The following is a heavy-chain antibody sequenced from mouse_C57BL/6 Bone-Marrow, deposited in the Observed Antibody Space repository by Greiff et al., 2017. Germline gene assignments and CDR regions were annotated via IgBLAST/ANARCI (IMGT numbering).Heavy chain of an antibody. Sequence: ESGPGMVKPSQSLSLTCTVTGYSITSGYDWHWIRHFPGNKLEWMGYISYSGSTNYNPSLKSRISITHDTSKNHFFLKLNSVTTEDTATYYCARGRSYYYGSSGYFDVWGTGTTVTVSS. CDR3: ARGRSYYYGSSGYFDV. CDR1: GYSITSGYD. V-gene: IGHV3-1*01. CDR2: ISYSGST. J-gene: IGHJ1*03. D-gene: IGHD1-1*01.